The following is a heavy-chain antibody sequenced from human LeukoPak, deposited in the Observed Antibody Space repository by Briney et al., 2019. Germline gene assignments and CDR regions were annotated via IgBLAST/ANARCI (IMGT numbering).Heavy chain of an antibody. D-gene: IGHD4-23*01. CDR1: GGSISSGGYY. CDR2: IYYSGST. V-gene: IGHV4-31*03. J-gene: IGHJ6*02. Sequence: SQTLSLTCTVSGGSISSGGYYWSWIRQQPGKGLEWIGYIYYSGSTYYNPSLKSRVTISVDTSKNQFSLKLSSVTAADTAVYYCARDRRYGGNTATPENYGMDVWGQGTTVTVSS. CDR3: ARDRRYGGNTATPENYGMDV.